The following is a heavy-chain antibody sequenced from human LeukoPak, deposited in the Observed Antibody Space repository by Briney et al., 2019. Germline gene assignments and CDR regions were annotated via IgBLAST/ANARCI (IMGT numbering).Heavy chain of an antibody. D-gene: IGHD6-6*01. Sequence: PGGSLRLSCAASGFTFSSYAMHWVRQAPGKVLEWVAVISYDVSNKYYADSVKGWFTISRDSSKNTLYLQMNSLRDEDTAVYYCARDDWGYSSSSGFRYWGQGTLVTVSS. V-gene: IGHV3-30*04. J-gene: IGHJ4*02. CDR1: GFTFSSYA. CDR3: ARDDWGYSSSSGFRY. CDR2: ISYDVSNK.